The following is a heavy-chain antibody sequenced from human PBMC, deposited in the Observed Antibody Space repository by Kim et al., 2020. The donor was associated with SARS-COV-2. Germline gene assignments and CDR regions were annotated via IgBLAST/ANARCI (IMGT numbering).Heavy chain of an antibody. D-gene: IGHD3-10*01. Sequence: ASVKVSCKASGYTFTSYAMHWVRQAPGQRLEWMGWINAGNGNTKYSQKFQGRVTITRDTSASTAYMELSSLRSEDTAVYYCARVGYYYGSGSYPYFDYWGQGTLVTVSS. CDR2: INAGNGNT. V-gene: IGHV1-3*01. CDR3: ARVGYYYGSGSYPYFDY. J-gene: IGHJ4*02. CDR1: GYTFTSYA.